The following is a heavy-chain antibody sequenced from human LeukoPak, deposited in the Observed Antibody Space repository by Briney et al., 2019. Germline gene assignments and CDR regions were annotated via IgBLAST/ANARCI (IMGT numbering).Heavy chain of an antibody. V-gene: IGHV3-30*18. Sequence: PGGSLRLSCAASGFTFSSYGMHWVRQAPGKGLEWVAVMSYDGSNKYYADSVKGRFTISRDNSKNTLYLQMNSLRAEDTAVYYCAKDRDTSSARAGSAFDCWGQGTLVTVSS. J-gene: IGHJ4*02. CDR2: MSYDGSNK. CDR1: GFTFSSYG. CDR3: AKDRDTSSARAGSAFDC. D-gene: IGHD6-19*01.